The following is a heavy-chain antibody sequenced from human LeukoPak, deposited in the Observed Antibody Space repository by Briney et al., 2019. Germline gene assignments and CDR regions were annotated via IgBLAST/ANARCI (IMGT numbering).Heavy chain of an antibody. J-gene: IGHJ5*02. V-gene: IGHV1-2*02. CDR2: INPNSGGT. D-gene: IGHD3-10*01. Sequence: ASVKVSCKASGYTFTGYYMHWVRQAPGQGLGWMGWINPNSGGTNYAQKFQGRVTMTRDTSISTAYMELSRLRSDDTAVYYCARAPKYYYGSGARSWFDPWGQGTLVTVSS. CDR3: ARAPKYYYGSGARSWFDP. CDR1: GYTFTGYY.